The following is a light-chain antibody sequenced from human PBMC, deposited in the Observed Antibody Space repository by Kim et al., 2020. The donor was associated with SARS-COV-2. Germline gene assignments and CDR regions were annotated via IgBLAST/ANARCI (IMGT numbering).Light chain of an antibody. CDR1: QDIGKY. CDR2: DAS. CDR3: QQFDDLPYT. V-gene: IGKV1-33*01. Sequence: ASVGDRVTITCQASQDIGKYLNWYQQKPGKAPNPLIYDASNLQTGVPSRFSGSGSETAFTFTISSLQPEDIATYYCQQFDDLPYTFGQGTKVDIK. J-gene: IGKJ2*01.